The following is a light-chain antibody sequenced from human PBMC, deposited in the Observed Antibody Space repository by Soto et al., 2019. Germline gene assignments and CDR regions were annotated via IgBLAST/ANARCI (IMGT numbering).Light chain of an antibody. Sequence: DIQLTQSPSFLSASVGDRVTITCRASHGINNYLAWYQQKPGKAPKLLIYAASTLQIGVPSRFGGSGSGAEFTLTVSSLQPEDIATYYCQHLGVFGQGTKVEIK. CDR1: HGINNY. CDR3: QHLGV. J-gene: IGKJ1*01. V-gene: IGKV1-9*01. CDR2: AAS.